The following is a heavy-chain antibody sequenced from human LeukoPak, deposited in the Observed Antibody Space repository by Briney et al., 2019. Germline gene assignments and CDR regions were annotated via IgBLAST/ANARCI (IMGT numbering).Heavy chain of an antibody. Sequence: ASVKVSCKASGYTFTGYYMHWVRQAPGQGLEWMGWINPNSGGTNYAQKFQGRVTMTRDTSISTAYMELSRLRSDDTAVYYCTRVVGPRGAFDIWGQGTMVTVSS. J-gene: IGHJ3*02. D-gene: IGHD2-21*01. CDR2: INPNSGGT. CDR1: GYTFTGYY. CDR3: TRVVGPRGAFDI. V-gene: IGHV1-2*02.